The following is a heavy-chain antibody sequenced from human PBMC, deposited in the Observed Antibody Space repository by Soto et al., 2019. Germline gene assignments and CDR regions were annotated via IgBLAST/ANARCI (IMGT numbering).Heavy chain of an antibody. J-gene: IGHJ4*02. CDR2: ITPLFETP. CDR3: ARGYGGYFDD. CDR1: GVTVNRFA. Sequence: QVQLVQSGPEVKKPGTSVKVSCKASGVTVNRFAVTWVRQAPGQGFQWLGGITPLFETPNHAQNFQGRATITADESTTTSYLELRGLASEDTAVYYCARGYGGYFDDGGQGTLVIVSS. D-gene: IGHD4-17*01. V-gene: IGHV1-69*01.